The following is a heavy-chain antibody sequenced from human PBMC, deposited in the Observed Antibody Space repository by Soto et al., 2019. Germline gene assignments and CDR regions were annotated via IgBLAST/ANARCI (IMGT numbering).Heavy chain of an antibody. CDR1: GYTFTSYV. J-gene: IGHJ3*02. Sequence: ASVKVSCKASGYTFTSYVISWVRRAPGQGLEWMGWISAYNGNTNYAQKLQGRVTMTTDTSTSTAYMELSSLRSDDTAVYYCARDSFNRITLIVVAPVWAFDIWGQGTMVTVSS. CDR3: ARDSFNRITLIVVAPVWAFDI. V-gene: IGHV1-18*04. CDR2: ISAYNGNT. D-gene: IGHD3-22*01.